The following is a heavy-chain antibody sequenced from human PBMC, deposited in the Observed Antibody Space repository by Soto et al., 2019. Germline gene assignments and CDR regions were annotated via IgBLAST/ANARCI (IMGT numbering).Heavy chain of an antibody. J-gene: IGHJ4*02. Sequence: QVQLQQWGAGLLKPSETLSLTCAVYGGSFSGYYWSWIRQPPGKGLEWSGEINHSGSTNYNPSLQSRVTISVDTYKNQFSLKLSSVTAADTAVYYCASLTGSLIVATTDYWGQGTLVTVSS. CDR2: INHSGST. D-gene: IGHD5-12*01. CDR1: GGSFSGYY. CDR3: ASLTGSLIVATTDY. V-gene: IGHV4-34*01.